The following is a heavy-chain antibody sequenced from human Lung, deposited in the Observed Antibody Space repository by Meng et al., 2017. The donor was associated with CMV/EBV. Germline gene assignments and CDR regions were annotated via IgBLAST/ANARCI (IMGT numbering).Heavy chain of an antibody. CDR1: GFTFSSYG. CDR2: IRYDGSNK. Sequence: GGSXRLXXAASGFTFSSYGMHWVRQAPGKGLEWVAFIRYDGSNKYYADSVKGRFTISRDNSKNTLYLQMNSLRAEDTAVYYCAKDPNPHYYDSSGLDYWGQGTLVXVSS. V-gene: IGHV3-30*02. J-gene: IGHJ4*02. D-gene: IGHD3-22*01. CDR3: AKDPNPHYYDSSGLDY.